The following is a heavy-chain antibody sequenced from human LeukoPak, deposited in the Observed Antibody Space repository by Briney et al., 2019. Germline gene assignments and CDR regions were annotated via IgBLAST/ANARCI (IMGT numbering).Heavy chain of an antibody. D-gene: IGHD3-3*01. V-gene: IGHV3-30-3*01. CDR3: AREILPTYYDFWSGPPRGAFDI. J-gene: IGHJ3*02. CDR1: GFTFSSYA. Sequence: GSLRLSCAASGFTFSSYAMHWVRQAPGKGLEWVAVISYDGSNKYYADSVKGRFTISRDNSKNTLYLQMNSLRAEDTAVYYCAREILPTYYDFWSGPPRGAFDIWGQGTMVTVSS. CDR2: ISYDGSNK.